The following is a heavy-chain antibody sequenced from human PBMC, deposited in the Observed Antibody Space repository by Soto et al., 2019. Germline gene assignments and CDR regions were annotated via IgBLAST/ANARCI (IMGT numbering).Heavy chain of an antibody. V-gene: IGHV1-3*01. Sequence: QVQLEQSGAEVKKPGASVKVSCKTSGYTFTSYTLHWVRQAPGQGLEWMGWINAGNGREKYSQRFQDRVSLSTDKSATTAYMELRSLRSEDTAVYYGARGGGWVGEASFDSWGQGTQVTVSS. CDR3: ARGGGWVGEASFDS. J-gene: IGHJ4*02. D-gene: IGHD3-10*01. CDR2: INAGNGRE. CDR1: GYTFTSYT.